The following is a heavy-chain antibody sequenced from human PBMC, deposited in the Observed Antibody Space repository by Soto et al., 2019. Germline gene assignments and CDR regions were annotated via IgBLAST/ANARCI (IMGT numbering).Heavy chain of an antibody. D-gene: IGHD6-19*01. CDR2: IDNDGSSR. CDR3: ATGSGWYIPDY. CDR1: GFTFSSNW. V-gene: IGHV3-74*01. J-gene: IGHJ4*02. Sequence: EVQLVESGGGLVQPGGSLRLSCAASGFTFSSNWMHWVRQGPGKGLVWVSRIDNDGSSRDYADSVKGRFTISRDNAKNTLYLEMSSLRAEDTAVYYCATGSGWYIPDYWGQGTLVTVSS.